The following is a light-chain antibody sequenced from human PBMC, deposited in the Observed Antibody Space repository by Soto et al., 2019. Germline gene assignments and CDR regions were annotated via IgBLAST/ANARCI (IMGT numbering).Light chain of an antibody. CDR3: QQRSNWPRT. J-gene: IGKJ1*01. CDR1: QSVSTY. V-gene: IGKV3-11*01. Sequence: EIVLTQSPATLSLSPGERATLSCRASQSVSTYLAWYQQKPGQAPRLLIYDAFNRATGIPARFSGSGSGTDFTLTISSLEPEDFAVYCCQQRSNWPRTFGQGTKVDIK. CDR2: DAF.